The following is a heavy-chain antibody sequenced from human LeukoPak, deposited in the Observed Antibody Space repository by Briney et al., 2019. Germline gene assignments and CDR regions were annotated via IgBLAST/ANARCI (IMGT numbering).Heavy chain of an antibody. Sequence: SETLSLTCAVSGGSISSYYWRWIRQPPGKGLEWIAYIYYSGSTNYNPSLKSRVTISVDTSKNQFSLKLSSVTAADTAVYYCARYVWGSYPTFEDYWGQGTLVTVSS. V-gene: IGHV4-59*01. CDR2: IYYSGST. CDR1: GGSISSYY. D-gene: IGHD3-16*02. J-gene: IGHJ4*02. CDR3: ARYVWGSYPTFEDY.